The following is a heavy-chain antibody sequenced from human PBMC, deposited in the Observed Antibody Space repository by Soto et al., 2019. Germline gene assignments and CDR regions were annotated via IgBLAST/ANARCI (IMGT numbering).Heavy chain of an antibody. CDR2: TYFRSKWYY. J-gene: IGHJ4*02. V-gene: IGHV6-1*01. CDR3: AKGVYFAAMRTLTTLAF. Sequence: PSQTLSLTCAISGDSVSRNTAAWHWIRQSPSRGLEWLGVTYFRSKWYYAYAVSVRGRITISPDTSKNQFSLQLNSVTPEDSAVYYCAKGVYFAAMRTLTTLAFWGQGTLVSGSS. D-gene: IGHD6-13*01. CDR1: GDSVSRNTAA.